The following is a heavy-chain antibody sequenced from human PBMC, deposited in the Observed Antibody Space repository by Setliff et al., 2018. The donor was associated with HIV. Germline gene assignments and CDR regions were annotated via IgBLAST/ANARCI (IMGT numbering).Heavy chain of an antibody. D-gene: IGHD3-22*01. Sequence: AGGSLRLSCVTSGSTFDDYGMSWVRQAPGKGLEWVSSIHWNAGRTAYAESVKGRFTISRDNAKKFVFLQMNSLRAEDTALYYCAREGYDRAGMSYFYYYYIDVWGKGTAVTVSS. CDR2: IHWNAGRT. V-gene: IGHV3-20*04. J-gene: IGHJ6*03. CDR3: AREGYDRAGMSYFYYYYIDV. CDR1: GSTFDDYG.